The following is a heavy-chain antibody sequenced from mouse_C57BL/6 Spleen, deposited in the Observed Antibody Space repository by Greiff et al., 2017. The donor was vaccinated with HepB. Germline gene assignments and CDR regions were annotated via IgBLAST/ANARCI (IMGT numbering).Heavy chain of an antibody. D-gene: IGHD6-5*01. CDR2: IDPSDSYT. CDR3: ARLCPDWYFDV. V-gene: IGHV1-69*01. Sequence: QVQLQQPGAELVMPGASVKLSCKASGYTFTSYWMHWVKQRPGQGLEWIGEIDPSDSYTNYNQKFKGKSTLTVDKSSSTAYMQLSSLTSEDSAVYYCARLCPDWYFDVWGTGTTVTVSS. CDR1: GYTFTSYW. J-gene: IGHJ1*03.